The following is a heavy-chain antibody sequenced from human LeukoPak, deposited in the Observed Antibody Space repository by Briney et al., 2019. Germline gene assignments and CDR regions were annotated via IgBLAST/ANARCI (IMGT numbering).Heavy chain of an antibody. CDR2: INHSGST. D-gene: IGHD4-23*01. CDR3: ARDDYGGNSGPYYGMDV. CDR1: GGSFSGYY. J-gene: IGHJ6*02. V-gene: IGHV4-34*01. Sequence: SETLSLTCAVYGGSFSGYYWSWIRKPPGKGLEWIGEINHSGSTNYDPSLKSRATISVDTSKNQFSLKLSSVTAADTAVYYCARDDYGGNSGPYYGMDVWGQGTTVTVSS.